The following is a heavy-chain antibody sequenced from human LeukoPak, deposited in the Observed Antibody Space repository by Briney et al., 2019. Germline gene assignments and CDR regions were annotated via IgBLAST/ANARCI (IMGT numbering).Heavy chain of an antibody. D-gene: IGHD4-17*01. CDR2: INPNSGGT. J-gene: IGHJ4*02. CDR1: GYTFTGYY. Sequence: ASVKVSCKAPGYTFTGYYMHWVRQAPGQGLEWMGWINPNSGGTNYAQKFQGRVTMTRDTSISTAYMELSRLRSDDTAVYYCARDPNPTFGDYNGYFGYWGQGTLVTVSS. V-gene: IGHV1-2*02. CDR3: ARDPNPTFGDYNGYFGY.